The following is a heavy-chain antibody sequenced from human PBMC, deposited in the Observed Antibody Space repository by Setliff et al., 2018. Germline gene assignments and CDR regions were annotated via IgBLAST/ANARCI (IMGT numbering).Heavy chain of an antibody. Sequence: ASVKVSCKASGYAFTSYYMYWVRQAPGQGLEWMGTINTGGGSASIVDQFQGRVTMTRDTSTSTIYLELTSLRSDDTAVYYCARDLNRWFGEFAFDIWGQGTMVTVSS. V-gene: IGHV1-46*01. CDR3: ARDLNRWFGEFAFDI. CDR1: GYAFTSYY. J-gene: IGHJ3*02. CDR2: INTGGGSA. D-gene: IGHD3-10*01.